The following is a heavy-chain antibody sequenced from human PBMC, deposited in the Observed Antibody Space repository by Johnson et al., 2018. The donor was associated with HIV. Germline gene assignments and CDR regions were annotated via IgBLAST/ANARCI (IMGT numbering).Heavy chain of an antibody. CDR1: GFTFSSYA. Sequence: QVQLVESGGGLVQPGGSLRLSCAASGFTFSSYAMHWVRQAPGKGLEWVAVISYDGSNKYFADSVKGRFTISRDNSKNTVYLQMNSLRPYDTAVYYCARDRLWFGESDAFDIWGQGTMVTVSS. J-gene: IGHJ3*02. CDR3: ARDRLWFGESDAFDI. V-gene: IGHV3-30*04. D-gene: IGHD3-10*01. CDR2: ISYDGSNK.